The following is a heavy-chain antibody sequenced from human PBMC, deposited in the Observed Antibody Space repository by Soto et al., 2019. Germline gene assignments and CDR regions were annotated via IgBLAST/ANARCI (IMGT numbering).Heavy chain of an antibody. CDR2: IYYSGST. CDR3: ARTAAGTGFDY. Sequence: XETLSPTSTVSGGSISSYYWSWIRQPPGKGLDWIGYIYYSGSTNYNPSLKSRVTISVDTSKNHFSLKLSSVTAADTAVYYCARTAAGTGFDYWGQGTLVTVSS. CDR1: GGSISSYY. V-gene: IGHV4-59*01. J-gene: IGHJ4*02. D-gene: IGHD6-13*01.